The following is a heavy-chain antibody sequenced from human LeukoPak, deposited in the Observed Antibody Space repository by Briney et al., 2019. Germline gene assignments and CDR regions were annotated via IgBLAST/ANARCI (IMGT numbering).Heavy chain of an antibody. CDR3: ARLNHCSTTSCYWVDP. D-gene: IGHD2-2*01. CDR1: GGSISSGDYY. J-gene: IGHJ5*02. CDR2: IFYSGST. V-gene: IGHV4-30-4*08. Sequence: PSETLSLTCNVSGGSISSGDYYWSWIRQPPGKGLEWIGYIFYSGSTYHNPSLKSRVTISVDTSKSQLSLKLRSVTAADTAVYYCARLNHCSTTSCYWVDPWGQGTLVTVSS.